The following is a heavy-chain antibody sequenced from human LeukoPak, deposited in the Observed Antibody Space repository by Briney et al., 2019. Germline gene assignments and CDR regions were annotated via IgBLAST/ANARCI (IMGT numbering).Heavy chain of an antibody. J-gene: IGHJ4*02. V-gene: IGHV1-18*01. CDR3: ARVRTKRITIFGVVIPPDY. D-gene: IGHD3-3*01. CDR1: GYTFTSYG. Sequence: ASVKVSCKASGYTFTSYGISWVRQAPGQGLEWMGWISAYNGNTNYAQRLQGRVTMTTDTSTSTAYMELRSLRSDDTAVYYCARVRTKRITIFGVVIPPDYWGQGTLVTVSS. CDR2: ISAYNGNT.